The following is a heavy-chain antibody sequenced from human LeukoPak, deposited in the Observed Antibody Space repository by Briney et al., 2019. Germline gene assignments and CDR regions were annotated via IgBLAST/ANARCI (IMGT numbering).Heavy chain of an antibody. V-gene: IGHV3-21*04. CDR3: AKDFAYYYDSSAPDAFDI. CDR1: GFTFSSYS. J-gene: IGHJ3*02. Sequence: GGSLRLSCAASGFTFSSYSMNWVRQAPGKGLEWVSSISIGSSYIYYADSVKGRFTISRDNAKNSLYLQMNSLRAEDTAVYYCAKDFAYYYDSSAPDAFDIWGQGTMVTVSS. D-gene: IGHD3-22*01. CDR2: ISIGSSYI.